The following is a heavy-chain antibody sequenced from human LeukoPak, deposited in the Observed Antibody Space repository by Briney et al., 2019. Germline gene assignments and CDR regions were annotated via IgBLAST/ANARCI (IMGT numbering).Heavy chain of an antibody. CDR3: ARDWYNSLNYFDY. Sequence: GGSLRLSCVASGFTFRSYAMSWGRQAPGKGLEWVSAIRATASNTYYADSVKARFTISRDNSNSTLYLQMNSLRVDDTAVYYCARDWYNSLNYFDYWGQGSLVTVSS. D-gene: IGHD1-1*01. CDR2: IRATASNT. J-gene: IGHJ4*02. CDR1: GFTFRSYA. V-gene: IGHV3-23*01.